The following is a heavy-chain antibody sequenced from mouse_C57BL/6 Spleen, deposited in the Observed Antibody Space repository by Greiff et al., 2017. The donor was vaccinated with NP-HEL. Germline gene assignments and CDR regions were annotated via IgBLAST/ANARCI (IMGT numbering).Heavy chain of an antibody. V-gene: IGHV1-26*01. D-gene: IGHD4-1*01. CDR2: INPNNGGT. Sequence: VQLQQSGPELVKPGASVKISCKASGYTFTDYYMNWVKQSHGKSLEWIGDINPNNGGTSYNQKFKGKATLTVDKSSSTAYMELRSLTSEDSAVYYCARGTGTELDYWGQGTTLTVSS. CDR1: GYTFTDYY. J-gene: IGHJ2*01. CDR3: ARGTGTELDY.